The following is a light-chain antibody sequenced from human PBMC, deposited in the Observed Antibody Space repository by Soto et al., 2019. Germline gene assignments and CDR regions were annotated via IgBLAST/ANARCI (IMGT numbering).Light chain of an antibody. Sequence: QSVLTQPPSASGTPGQRVTISCSGSRSNIGSNAVSWYQQLPGPAPKLLIYNDNQRPSGGPDRFSASKSGTSASLAISGLQSEDEADYYCAAWADSLNARGVFGGGTKLTVL. CDR1: RSNIGSNA. J-gene: IGLJ3*02. V-gene: IGLV1-44*01. CDR3: AAWADSLNARGV. CDR2: NDN.